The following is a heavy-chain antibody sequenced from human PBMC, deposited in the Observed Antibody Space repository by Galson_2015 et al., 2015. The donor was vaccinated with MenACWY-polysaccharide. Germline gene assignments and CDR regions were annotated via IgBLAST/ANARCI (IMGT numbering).Heavy chain of an antibody. D-gene: IGHD2-2*01. J-gene: IGHJ4*02. Sequence: PALVKPTQTLTLTCTFSGFSLSTTGVGVGWIRQPPGEALEWLALIYYDDDKRYSPSLKSRLTITKDTSKNQVVLTMTNMDPVDTATYYCAHVPTGGWIPAAVGGFDFWGQGTLVTVSS. V-gene: IGHV2-5*02. CDR2: IYYDDDK. CDR3: AHVPTGGWIPAAVGGFDF. CDR1: GFSLSTTGVG.